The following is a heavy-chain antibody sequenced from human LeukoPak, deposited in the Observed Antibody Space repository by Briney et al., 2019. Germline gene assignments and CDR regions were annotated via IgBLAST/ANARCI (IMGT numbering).Heavy chain of an antibody. V-gene: IGHV3-15*01. D-gene: IGHD4-17*01. CDR3: TTTHYGDHVLVGFDY. J-gene: IGHJ4*02. CDR2: IKSKTDGGTT. CDR1: GFTFSNAW. Sequence: KPGGSLRLSXAASGFTFSNAWMSWVRQAPGKGLEWVGRIKSKTDGGTTDYAAPVKGRFTISRDDSKNTLYLQMNSLKTEDTAVYYCTTTHYGDHVLVGFDYWGQGTLVTVSS.